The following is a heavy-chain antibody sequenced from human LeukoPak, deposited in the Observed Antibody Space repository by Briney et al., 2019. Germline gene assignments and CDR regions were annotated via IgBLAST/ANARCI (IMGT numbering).Heavy chain of an antibody. Sequence: GGSLRLSCAAFGFTFGSYGMHWVRQTPGKGLEWVAFIRHDGSYQQYADSVKGRFTVSRDNSKDMVYLQMNSLRTEDTAVYYCAKNRDSSDYPRDFDFWGQGTLVTVSS. CDR1: GFTFGSYG. CDR2: IRHDGSYQ. V-gene: IGHV3-30*02. J-gene: IGHJ4*02. CDR3: AKNRDSSDYPRDFDF. D-gene: IGHD3-22*01.